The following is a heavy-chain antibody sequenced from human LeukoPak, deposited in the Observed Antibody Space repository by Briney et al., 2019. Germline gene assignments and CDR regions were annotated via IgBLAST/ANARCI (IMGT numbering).Heavy chain of an antibody. CDR3: ARGSSSWYRYFDY. J-gene: IGHJ4*02. CDR2: INHSGST. CDR1: GGSFSGYY. Sequence: PSETLSLTCAVSGGSFSGYYWSWIRQPPGKGLEWIGEINHSGSTNYNPSLKSRVTISVDTSKNQFSLKLSSVTAADTAVYYCARGSSSWYRYFDYWGQGTLVTVSS. V-gene: IGHV4-34*01. D-gene: IGHD6-13*01.